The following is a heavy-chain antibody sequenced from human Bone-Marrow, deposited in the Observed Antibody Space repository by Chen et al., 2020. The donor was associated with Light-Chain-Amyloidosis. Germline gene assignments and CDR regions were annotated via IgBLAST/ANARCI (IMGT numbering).Heavy chain of an antibody. CDR1: GYTFPNYW. CDR3: ARRRDGYNFDY. D-gene: IGHD5-12*01. CDR2: IYPDDSDA. J-gene: IGHJ4*02. V-gene: IGHV5-51*01. Sequence: GPEVKKPGESLKISCKGSGYTFPNYWIGWVRQMPGKGLEWMGVIYPDDSDARYSPSFEGQVTISADKSITTAYMQWRSLKASDTAMYYCARRRDGYNFDYWGQGTLVTVSS.